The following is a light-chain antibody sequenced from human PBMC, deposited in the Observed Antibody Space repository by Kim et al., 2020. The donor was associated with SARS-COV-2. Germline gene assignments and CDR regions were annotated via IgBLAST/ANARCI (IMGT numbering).Light chain of an antibody. CDR3: QAWDSSTAGVV. V-gene: IGLV3-1*01. CDR2: QDS. Sequence: PGQTASITCTGDKLGDKYACWYQQKPGQSPVLVIYQDSKRPSGIPERFSGSNSGNTATLTISGTQAMDEADYYCQAWDSSTAGVVFGGGTQLTVL. J-gene: IGLJ2*01. CDR1: KLGDKY.